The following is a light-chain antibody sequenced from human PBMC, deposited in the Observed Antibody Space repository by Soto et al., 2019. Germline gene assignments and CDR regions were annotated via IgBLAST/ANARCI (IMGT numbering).Light chain of an antibody. CDR3: CSYAGSSTCVV. J-gene: IGLJ2*01. CDR1: SSDVGSYNL. CDR2: EGS. V-gene: IGLV2-23*01. Sequence: QSALTQPASVSGSPGQSITISCTGTSSDVGSYNLVSWYQQHPGKAPKLMIYEGSKRPSGVSNRFSGAKSGNTSSLTISGLQAEDEADYYCCSYAGSSTCVVFGGGTKGTVL.